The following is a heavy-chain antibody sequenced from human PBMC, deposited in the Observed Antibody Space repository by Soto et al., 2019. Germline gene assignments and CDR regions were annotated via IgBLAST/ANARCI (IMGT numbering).Heavy chain of an antibody. V-gene: IGHV4-59*01. Sequence: PSETLSLTCSVSGGSIRGSYCSWIRQPHEKGLEWIASISYTGSATHNPSLKSRVSVSVDTTENQCSLKLTSVTAADTATYYCATGGGWLQNSNLRGLYFDYWGQGALVTVSS. D-gene: IGHD6-19*01. J-gene: IGHJ4*02. CDR1: GGSIRGSY. CDR3: ATGGGWLQNSNLRGLYFDY. CDR2: ISYTGSA.